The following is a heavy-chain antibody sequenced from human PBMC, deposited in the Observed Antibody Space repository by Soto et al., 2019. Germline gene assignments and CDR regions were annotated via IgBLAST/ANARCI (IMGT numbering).Heavy chain of an antibody. J-gene: IGHJ6*02. Sequence: GESLRLSWATSGFTFIGYASHWVSQDTEKGLEWVSVIYSGGSTYYADSVKGRFTISRDNSKNTLYLQMNSLRAEDTAVYYCARAQVYGDVRRVYYYGMDVWGQGTTVTVSS. CDR3: ARAQVYGDVRRVYYYGMDV. D-gene: IGHD4-17*01. CDR1: GFTFIGYA. V-gene: IGHV3-53*01. CDR2: IYSGGST.